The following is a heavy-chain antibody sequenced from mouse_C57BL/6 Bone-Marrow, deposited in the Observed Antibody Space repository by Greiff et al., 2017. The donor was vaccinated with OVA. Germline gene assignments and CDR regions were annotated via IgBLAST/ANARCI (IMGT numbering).Heavy chain of an antibody. Sequence: QVQLQQSGAELAKPGASVKLSCKASGYTFTSYWMHWVKQRPGQGLEWIGYINPSSGYTKYNQKFKDKATLTADKSSSTAYMQLSSLTYEDSADYYCARRDMLKDYAMDYWGKGTSVTVSS. J-gene: IGHJ4*01. CDR3: ARRDMLKDYAMDY. CDR1: GYTFTSYW. D-gene: IGHD1-3*01. CDR2: INPSSGYT. V-gene: IGHV1-7*01.